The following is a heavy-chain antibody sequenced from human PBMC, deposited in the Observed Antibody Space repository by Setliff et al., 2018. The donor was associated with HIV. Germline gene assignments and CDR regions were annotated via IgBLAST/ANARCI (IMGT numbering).Heavy chain of an antibody. J-gene: IGHJ4*02. CDR2: IYTSGST. D-gene: IGHD2-21*02. CDR3: ARGEFYCGTDCYWSSFVY. Sequence: PSETLSLTCTVSGGSMSTYYWSWIRQPPGKGLEWIGYIYTSGSTNYNPSLGSRVTISVDTSKNHFSLRLSSVTAADTAVYYCARGEFYCGTDCYWSSFVYWGQGILVTVSS. V-gene: IGHV4-4*08. CDR1: GGSMSTYY.